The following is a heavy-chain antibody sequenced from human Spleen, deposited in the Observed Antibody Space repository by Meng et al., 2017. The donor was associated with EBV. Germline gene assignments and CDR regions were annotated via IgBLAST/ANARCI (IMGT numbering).Heavy chain of an antibody. CDR2: INPISGGT. D-gene: IGHD5-18*01. J-gene: IGHJ5*01. Sequence: QVHLVQFGAEVKRPGASVKVSCKTSGYSFTAYYVHWVRQAPGQGLEWMGRINPISGGTNYAQKFQGRVTMTRDTSITTAYMDLSRLRSDDTAVYFCVRDTAMVNWPEFWGRRTLVTVSS. V-gene: IGHV1-2*06. CDR3: VRDTAMVNWPEF. CDR1: GYSFTAYY.